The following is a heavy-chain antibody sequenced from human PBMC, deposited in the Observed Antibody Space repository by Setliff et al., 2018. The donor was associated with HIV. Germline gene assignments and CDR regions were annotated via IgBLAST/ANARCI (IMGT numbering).Heavy chain of an antibody. D-gene: IGHD6-13*01. Sequence: SGPTLVNPPQTLTLTCTFSGFSFSTSGVAVGWIRQPPGKALEWLGIIYWNDDKRYRPSLKHRLTLSKDTSRDQVVLTMTNMDPVDTATYYCAHMYSSSWYLSPSEHFRHWGQGTLVTVSS. CDR2: IYWNDDK. J-gene: IGHJ1*01. CDR1: GFSFSTSGVA. CDR3: AHMYSSSWYLSPSEHFRH. V-gene: IGHV2-5*01.